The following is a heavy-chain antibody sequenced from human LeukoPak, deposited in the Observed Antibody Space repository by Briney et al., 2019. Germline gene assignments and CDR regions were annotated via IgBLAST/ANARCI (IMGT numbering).Heavy chain of an antibody. V-gene: IGHV1-24*01. CDR2: FDPEDGET. CDR3: ATYYYGSGSYYKNVNWFDP. Sequence: ASVKVSCKVSGYTLTELSMHWVRQAPGKGLEWMGGFDPEDGETIYAQKFQGRVTMTEDTSTDTAYTELSSLRSEDTAVYYCATYYYGSGSYYKNVNWFDPWGQGTLVTVSS. J-gene: IGHJ5*02. D-gene: IGHD3-10*01. CDR1: GYTLTELS.